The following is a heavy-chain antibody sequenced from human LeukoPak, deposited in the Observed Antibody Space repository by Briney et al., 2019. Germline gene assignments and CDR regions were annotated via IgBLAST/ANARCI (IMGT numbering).Heavy chain of an antibody. CDR3: ARDRQWLVGGGYFDL. CDR2: IYYSGST. V-gene: IGHV4-59*01. CDR1: GGSISSYY. D-gene: IGHD6-19*01. Sequence: PSETLSLTCTVSGGSISSYYWSWIRQPPGKGLEWIGYIYYSGSTNYNPSLKSRVTISVDTSKNQFSLKLSSVTAADTAVYYCARDRQWLVGGGYFDLWGRGTLVTVSS. J-gene: IGHJ2*01.